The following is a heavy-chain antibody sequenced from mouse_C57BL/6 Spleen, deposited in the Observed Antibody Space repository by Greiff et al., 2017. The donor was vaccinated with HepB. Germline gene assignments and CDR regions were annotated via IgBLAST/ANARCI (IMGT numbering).Heavy chain of an antibody. CDR2: IDPSDSYT. CDR3: ARSRGNYPWFAY. V-gene: IGHV1-59*01. Sequence: QVQLQQPGAELVRPGPSVKLSCKASGYTFTSYWMHWVKQRPGQGLEWIGVIDPSDSYTNYNQKFKGKATLTVDTSSSTAYMQLSSLTSEDSAVYYCARSRGNYPWFAYWGQGTLVTVSA. D-gene: IGHD2-1*01. CDR1: GYTFTSYW. J-gene: IGHJ3*01.